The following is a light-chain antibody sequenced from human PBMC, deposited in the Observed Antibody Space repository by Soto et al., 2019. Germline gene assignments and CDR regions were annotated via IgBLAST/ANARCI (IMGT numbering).Light chain of an antibody. Sequence: EIVLTQSPGSLSLSPGERATLSCRASQSVSSSHLAWYQQKPGQAPRLLIYGASSRATGIPDRFSGSGSGTEYTLTISRLEPEDFAVYYCQQYDSSPYTFGQGTKLEIK. CDR1: QSVSSSH. J-gene: IGKJ2*01. V-gene: IGKV3-20*01. CDR2: GAS. CDR3: QQYDSSPYT.